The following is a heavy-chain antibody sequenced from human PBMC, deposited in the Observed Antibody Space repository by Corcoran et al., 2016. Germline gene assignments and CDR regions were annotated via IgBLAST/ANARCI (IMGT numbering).Heavy chain of an antibody. CDR2: IWYDGSNK. D-gene: IGHD5-18*01. Sequence: QVPLVESGGGVVQPGRSLRLSCAASGFTFCSYGMHWVRPAPGQGLEWVAVIWYDGSNKYYADSVKGRFTISRGNSKHTLDLQMNSLRAEETAVYYCAREEGYSYGPFDYWGQGTLVTVSS. CDR3: AREEGYSYGPFDY. CDR1: GFTFCSYG. J-gene: IGHJ4*02. V-gene: IGHV3-33*01.